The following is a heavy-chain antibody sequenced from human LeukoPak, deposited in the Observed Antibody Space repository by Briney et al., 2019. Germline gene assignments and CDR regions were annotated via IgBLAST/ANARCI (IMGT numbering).Heavy chain of an antibody. Sequence: GASVKVSCKVSGKTLSDLSIHWLRQPPGKGLEWLGGSDPEDGERIYAQMFQGRVTMTEDTSIDTTNMGLSSLRSEDTAVYYCVTGFTTMAVDYFDYWGQGTLVTVSP. V-gene: IGHV1-24*01. D-gene: IGHD5-18*01. CDR3: VTGFTTMAVDYFDY. CDR1: GKTLSDLS. J-gene: IGHJ4*02. CDR2: SDPEDGER.